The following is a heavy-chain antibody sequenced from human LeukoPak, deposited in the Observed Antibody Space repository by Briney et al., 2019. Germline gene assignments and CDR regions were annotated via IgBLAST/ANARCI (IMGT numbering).Heavy chain of an antibody. J-gene: IGHJ4*02. CDR2: ISSSGSTI. Sequence: KPGGSLRLSCAASGFTFSSYEMNWVRQAPGKGLEWVSYISSSGSTIYYADSVKGRFTISRDNAKNSLYLQMNSLRAEDTAVYYCARISLYYYDSSGHPRPDYWGQGTLVTVSS. V-gene: IGHV3-48*03. CDR1: GFTFSSYE. CDR3: ARISLYYYDSSGHPRPDY. D-gene: IGHD3-22*01.